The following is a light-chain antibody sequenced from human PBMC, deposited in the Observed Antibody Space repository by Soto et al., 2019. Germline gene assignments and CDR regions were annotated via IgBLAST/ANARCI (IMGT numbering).Light chain of an antibody. CDR1: QTISTTY. Sequence: EIVLTQSPGTLSLSPGEGATLSCRASQTISTTYLGWYQQKPGQTPRVLIYGVSTRATGIPDRFSGSGSGTDFSLTISRLEPEDFAVYYCLQYGNLPYSFGQGTKLEMK. CDR3: LQYGNLPYS. J-gene: IGKJ2*03. CDR2: GVS. V-gene: IGKV3-20*01.